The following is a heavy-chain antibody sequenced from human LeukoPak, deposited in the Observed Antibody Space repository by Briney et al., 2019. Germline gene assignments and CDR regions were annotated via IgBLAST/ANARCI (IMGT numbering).Heavy chain of an antibody. CDR1: GGSFSGYY. D-gene: IGHD2-15*01. Sequence: PSETLSLTCAVYGGSFSGYYWSWIRQPPGKGLEWIGEINHSGSTNYNPSLKSRVTISVDTPKNQFSLKLSSVTAADTAVYYCARGTGGRGYYWGQGTLVTVSS. V-gene: IGHV4-34*01. CDR2: INHSGST. J-gene: IGHJ4*02. CDR3: ARGTGGRGYY.